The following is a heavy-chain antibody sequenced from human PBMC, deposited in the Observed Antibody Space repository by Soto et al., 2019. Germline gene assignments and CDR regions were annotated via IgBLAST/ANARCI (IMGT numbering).Heavy chain of an antibody. CDR2: IYYSGST. J-gene: IGHJ4*02. D-gene: IGHD3-22*01. CDR3: ARLGYYLFDY. V-gene: IGHV4-39*01. Sequence: SETLSLTCTVSGGSISSSSYYWGWIRQPPGKGLEWIGSIYYSGSTYYNPSLKSRVTISVDTSKNQFSLKLSSVTAADTAVYYCARLGYYLFDYWGQGTLVTVSS. CDR1: GGSISSSSYY.